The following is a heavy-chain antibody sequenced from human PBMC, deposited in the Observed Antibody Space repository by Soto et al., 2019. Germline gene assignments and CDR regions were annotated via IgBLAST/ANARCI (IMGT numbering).Heavy chain of an antibody. J-gene: IGHJ4*02. CDR2: ISTDGTTT. V-gene: IGHV3-74*01. D-gene: IGHD4-4*01. CDR1: GFTFSSYW. Sequence: PGGSLRLSCAASGFTFSSYWMHWVRQAPGKGLEWISRISTDGTTTGYADSVRGRLTVSRDNAKNTLYLQMNSLRVEDTAVYYCIRDRTTITLFDYWGQGALVTVSS. CDR3: IRDRTTITLFDY.